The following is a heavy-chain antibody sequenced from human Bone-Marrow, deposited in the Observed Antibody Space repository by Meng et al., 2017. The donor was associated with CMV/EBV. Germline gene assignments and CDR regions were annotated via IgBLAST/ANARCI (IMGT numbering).Heavy chain of an antibody. CDR2: ISWDGGST. D-gene: IGHD1-26*01. Sequence: GSGFTFDDYTMHWVRQAPGKGLAWVSLISWDGGSTYYADSVKGRFTISRDNSKNSLYLQMNSLRTEDTALYYCAKDKGVGAQYFDYWGQGTLVTVSS. V-gene: IGHV3-43*01. J-gene: IGHJ4*02. CDR3: AKDKGVGAQYFDY. CDR1: GFTFDDYT.